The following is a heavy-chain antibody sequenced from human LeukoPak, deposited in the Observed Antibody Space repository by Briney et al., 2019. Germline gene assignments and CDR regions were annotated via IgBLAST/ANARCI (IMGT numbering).Heavy chain of an antibody. CDR1: GFTFSSYA. D-gene: IGHD3-10*01. V-gene: IGHV3-23*01. CDR3: AKDRSGSTAEYFQH. CDR2: ISGSGYST. Sequence: PGGSLRLSCAASGFTFSSYAMSWVRQAPGKGLEWVSAISGSGYSTYYADSVKGRFTISRDNSKNTLYLQMNSLRADDTAVYNCAKDRSGSTAEYFQHWGQGTLVTVSS. J-gene: IGHJ1*01.